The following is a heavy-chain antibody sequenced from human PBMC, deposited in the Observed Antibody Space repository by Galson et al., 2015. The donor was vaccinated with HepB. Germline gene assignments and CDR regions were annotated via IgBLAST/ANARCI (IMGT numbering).Heavy chain of an antibody. D-gene: IGHD1-26*01. J-gene: IGHJ6*02. Sequence: SLRLSCAASGYSFWRYWMSWVRQAPGKGLEWVANMNPDGSARNYVDSVKDRFTISRDNAKNSLYLQMNSLSVDDTAVYFCAREPGADVWGQGTTVIVSS. CDR1: GYSFWRYW. V-gene: IGHV3-7*03. CDR2: MNPDGSAR. CDR3: AREPGADV.